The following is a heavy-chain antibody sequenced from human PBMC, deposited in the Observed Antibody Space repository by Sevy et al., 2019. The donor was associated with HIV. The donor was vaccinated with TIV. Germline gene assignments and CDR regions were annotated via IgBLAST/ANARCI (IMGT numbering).Heavy chain of an antibody. CDR1: GFTFSSYA. CDR2: ISGSGGST. D-gene: IGHD3-22*01. CDR3: AKDTDYYDSSGYYYVDY. Sequence: GGSLRLSCAASGFTFSSYAMSWVHQAPGKGLEWVSAISGSGGSTYYADSVKGRFTISRDNSKNTLYLQMNSLRAEDTAVYYCAKDTDYYDSSGYYYVDYWGQGTLVTVSS. J-gene: IGHJ4*02. V-gene: IGHV3-23*01.